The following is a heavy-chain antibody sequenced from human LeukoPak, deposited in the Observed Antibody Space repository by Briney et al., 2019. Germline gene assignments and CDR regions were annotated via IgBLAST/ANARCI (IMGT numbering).Heavy chain of an antibody. D-gene: IGHD4-11*01. CDR1: GFTFNHYG. Sequence: PGGSLRLSCATSGFTFNHYGMHWVRQAPGKGLEGVAVIWNDGINKYYGDSVKGRFTISRDNSQNTLYLQMNSLRVEDTAVYYCAKDAQRGFDYSNSLESWGQGTLVTVSS. CDR3: AKDAQRGFDYSNSLES. J-gene: IGHJ5*01. CDR2: IWNDGINK. V-gene: IGHV3-33*06.